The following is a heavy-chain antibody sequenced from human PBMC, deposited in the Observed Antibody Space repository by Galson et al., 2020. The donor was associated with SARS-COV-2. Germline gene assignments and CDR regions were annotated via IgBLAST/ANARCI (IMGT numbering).Heavy chain of an antibody. CDR1: GFTFSSYG. CDR3: AKEARIAGIY. V-gene: IGHV3-30*02. J-gene: IGHJ4*02. D-gene: IGHD6-13*01. Sequence: GSLKISCAAPGFTFSSYGIHWVRHAPGKGLEWVAFIRYDGSNKYYADSVKGRFTISRDNSKNTLYLQMNSLGAEDTGVYYCAKEARIAGIYWGKGTLVNVSS. CDR2: IRYDGSNK.